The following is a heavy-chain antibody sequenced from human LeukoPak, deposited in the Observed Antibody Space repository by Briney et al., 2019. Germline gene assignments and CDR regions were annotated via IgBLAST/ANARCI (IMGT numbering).Heavy chain of an antibody. J-gene: IGHJ4*02. D-gene: IGHD3-16*01. CDR1: GFTFSSYN. Sequence: GGSLRLSCAASGFTFSSYNMNWVRQAPGKGLEWISNIKTSGSIMFYADSVKSRFTISRDNAENSLYLQMNSLRDEDTAVYYCARDAYWASDYWGQGTLVTVSS. V-gene: IGHV3-48*02. CDR3: ARDAYWASDY. CDR2: IKTSGSIM.